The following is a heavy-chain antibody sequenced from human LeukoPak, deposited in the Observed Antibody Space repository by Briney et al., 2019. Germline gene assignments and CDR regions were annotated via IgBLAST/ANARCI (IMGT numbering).Heavy chain of an antibody. CDR2: INHSGST. J-gene: IGHJ4*02. CDR1: GGSFSGYY. D-gene: IGHD2-2*01. V-gene: IGHV4-34*01. CDR3: ARGYCSDTSCYYIDY. Sequence: SETLSLTCAVYGGSFSGYYWSWIRQPPGKGLEWIGEINHSGSTNYNPSLKSRVTISVDTSKNQFSLKLSSVTAADTAVYYCARGYCSDTSCYYIDYWGQGTLVTVSS.